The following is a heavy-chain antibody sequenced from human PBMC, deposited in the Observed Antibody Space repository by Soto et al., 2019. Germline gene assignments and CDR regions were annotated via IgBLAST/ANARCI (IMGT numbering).Heavy chain of an antibody. CDR1: GYSFTSYG. Sequence: EASVKVSCKASGYSFTSYGISWVRQAPGQGLEWMGWINSYNGVTNDAQSFQGRVTMTTDPSTSTVYMELRTLRSDDTAVYYCARDRQNYGSFDYWGHGTLVTVSS. CDR3: ARDRQNYGSFDY. D-gene: IGHD4-17*01. V-gene: IGHV1-18*01. J-gene: IGHJ4*01. CDR2: INSYNGVT.